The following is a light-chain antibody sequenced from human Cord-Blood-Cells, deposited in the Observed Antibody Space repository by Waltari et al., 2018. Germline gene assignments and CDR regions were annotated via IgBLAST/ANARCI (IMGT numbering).Light chain of an antibody. Sequence: QSALTPPASVSGSPGQSTTISCPGTSSDFGSYNLVSWYQHHPGKAPKLMIYVGSKRPSGVSNRFSGSKSGNTASLTISGLQAEDEADYYCCSYAGSSTWVFGGGTKLTVL. J-gene: IGLJ3*02. CDR1: SSDFGSYNL. V-gene: IGLV2-23*01. CDR2: VGS. CDR3: CSYAGSSTWV.